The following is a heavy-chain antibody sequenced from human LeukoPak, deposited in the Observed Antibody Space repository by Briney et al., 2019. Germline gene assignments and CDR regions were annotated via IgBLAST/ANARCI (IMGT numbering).Heavy chain of an antibody. D-gene: IGHD3-10*01. CDR3: ARDGHAYGRGSPHY. CDR1: GFIFSVYY. V-gene: IGHV3-11*01. Sequence: GGSLRLSCAASGFIFSVYYMSWVRQAPGKGLDRASYISSSGSTKYYADSVKGRFTISRDNAKNSYLQMNSLRAEDTAVYYCARDGHAYGRGSPHYWGQGTLVTVSS. J-gene: IGHJ4*02. CDR2: ISSSGSTK.